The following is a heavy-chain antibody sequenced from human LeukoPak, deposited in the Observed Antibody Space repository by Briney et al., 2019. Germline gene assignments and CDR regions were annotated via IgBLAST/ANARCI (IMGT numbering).Heavy chain of an antibody. D-gene: IGHD2-2*01. CDR2: MHPNNGDT. V-gene: IGHV1-8*03. CDR1: GYTFTSYN. CDR3: ARELIVLEPAARRYNYYMDV. Sequence: VASVKVSCKASGYTFTSYNINWVRQAPGQGLEWMAWMHPNNGDTGYAQKFQDRVTVTSNTSISTAYMELRSLTSEDTAVHYCARELIVLEPAARRYNYYMDVWGIGTTVSVPS. J-gene: IGHJ6*03.